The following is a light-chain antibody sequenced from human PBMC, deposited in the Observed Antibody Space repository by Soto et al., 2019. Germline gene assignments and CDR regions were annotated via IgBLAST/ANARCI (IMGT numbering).Light chain of an antibody. CDR3: QQRSNWPRSIT. J-gene: IGKJ5*01. Sequence: EIVLTQSPATLSLSPGERETLSCRASQSVSSYLAWYQQKPGQAPRLLIYDASNRATGIPARFSGSGSGTDFTLTISSLEPVDFAVYYCQQRSNWPRSITFGQGTRLEIK. CDR2: DAS. V-gene: IGKV3-11*01. CDR1: QSVSSY.